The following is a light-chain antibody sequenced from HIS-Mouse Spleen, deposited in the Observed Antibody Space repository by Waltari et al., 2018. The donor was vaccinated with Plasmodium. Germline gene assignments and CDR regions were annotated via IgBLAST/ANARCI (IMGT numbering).Light chain of an antibody. CDR2: HDR. V-gene: IGLV3-1*01. CDR3: QAWDSSTAWV. Sequence: SYELTQPPSVSVSPGQTASITCSGDKLGEKYACWYQQKPGQSPVLGIYHDRKRPSGIPERFSGSNSGNTATLTISGTQAMDEADYYCQAWDSSTAWVFGGGTKLTVL. J-gene: IGLJ2*01. CDR1: KLGEKY.